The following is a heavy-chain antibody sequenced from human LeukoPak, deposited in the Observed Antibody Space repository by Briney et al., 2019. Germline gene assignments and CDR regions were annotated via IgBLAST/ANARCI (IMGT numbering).Heavy chain of an antibody. CDR2: IPYSGST. Sequence: SETLSLTCTVSGDSISSSSYYWGWIRQPPGKGLEWIGSIPYSGSTYYNPSLKSRVTISVDTSKNQFSLKLSSVTAADTAVYYCARCKDYYVSGSYYKTFDYWGQGTLVTVSS. J-gene: IGHJ4*02. V-gene: IGHV4-39*07. CDR1: GDSISSSSYY. D-gene: IGHD3-10*01. CDR3: ARCKDYYVSGSYYKTFDY.